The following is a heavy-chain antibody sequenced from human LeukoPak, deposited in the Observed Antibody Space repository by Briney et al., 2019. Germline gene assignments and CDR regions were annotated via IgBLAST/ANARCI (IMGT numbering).Heavy chain of an antibody. V-gene: IGHV4-4*07. CDR3: ARLITGTTTAFDI. J-gene: IGHJ3*02. CDR1: GGSISGYY. D-gene: IGHD1-7*01. Sequence: SETLPLTCSVSGGSISGYYWTWIQQPAGKGLEWIGRVYTSGSTHYNPSLKTRLTMSVDTSKNQFSLKLSSVTAADTAVYYCARLITGTTTAFDIWGQGTMVTVSS. CDR2: VYTSGST.